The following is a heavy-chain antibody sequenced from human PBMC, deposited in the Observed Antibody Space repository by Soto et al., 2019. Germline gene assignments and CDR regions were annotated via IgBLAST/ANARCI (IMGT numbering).Heavy chain of an antibody. CDR3: ARVPDR. CDR2: IYPGRST. D-gene: IGHD2-2*01. CDR1: GGSMTKSNW. Sequence: SETLSLTCGVSGGSMTKSNWWSWVRQPPGKGLEWIGEIYPGRSTKYNPSLESRVTISLDKSKNQLSLKLNSVTAADTAVYYCARVPDRWGQGTLVTVSS. V-gene: IGHV4-4*02. J-gene: IGHJ5*02.